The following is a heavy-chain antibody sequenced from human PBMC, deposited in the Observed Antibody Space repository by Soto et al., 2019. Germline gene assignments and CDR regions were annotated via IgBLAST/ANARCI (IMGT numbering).Heavy chain of an antibody. J-gene: IGHJ4*02. CDR2: IFHDGTA. CDR3: ARLVYDTRLNYMYFDF. Sequence: SETLSLTCAVSGVSLTSGNWWTWVRQSPQRGLEYIGEIFHDGTANYYPSFERRVAMSVDTSRNQFSLKLTSVTAADTAVYFCARLVYDTRLNYMYFDFWGPGTQVTVSS. CDR1: GVSLTSGNW. D-gene: IGHD3-10*01. V-gene: IGHV4-4*02.